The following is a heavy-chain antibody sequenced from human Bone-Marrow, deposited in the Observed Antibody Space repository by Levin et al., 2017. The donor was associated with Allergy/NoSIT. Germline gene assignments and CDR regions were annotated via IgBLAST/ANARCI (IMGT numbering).Heavy chain of an antibody. J-gene: IGHJ4*02. CDR2: IRSKAYGETT. V-gene: IGHV3-49*04. CDR1: GFNFGDYA. Sequence: GESLKISCAASGFNFGDYALTWVRQAPGKGLEWVGFIRSKAYGETTEYAESVKGRFTISRDDFKSIASLQMNSLKTEDTALYYCTRVKCTSTSCYLFDYWGQGTLVTVSS. CDR3: TRVKCTSTSCYLFDY. D-gene: IGHD2-2*01.